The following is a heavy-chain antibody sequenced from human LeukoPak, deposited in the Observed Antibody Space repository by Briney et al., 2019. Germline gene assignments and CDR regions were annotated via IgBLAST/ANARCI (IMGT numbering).Heavy chain of an antibody. Sequence: PGGSLRLSCAASGFTFSCYSMNWVRQAPGKGLEWVSSISSSSSYIYYADSVKGRFTISRDNAKNSLYLQMNSLRAEDTAVYYCARGVSVGAQNTDAFDIWGQGTMVTVPS. CDR1: GFTFSCYS. CDR2: ISSSSSYI. D-gene: IGHD1-26*01. J-gene: IGHJ3*02. CDR3: ARGVSVGAQNTDAFDI. V-gene: IGHV3-21*01.